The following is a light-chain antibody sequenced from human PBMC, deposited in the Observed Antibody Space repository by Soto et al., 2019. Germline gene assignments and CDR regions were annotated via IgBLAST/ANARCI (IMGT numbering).Light chain of an antibody. V-gene: IGLV2-14*01. CDR1: SSDVGGYNY. J-gene: IGLJ1*01. CDR2: DVT. Sequence: QSVVTQPASLSGSPGQSITISCTGTSSDVGGYNYVSWYQQQPGKAPKFMIYDVTNRPSGVSNRFSGSKSGNTASLAISGLQAEDEADYYCCSYTTSNTRQIVFGTGTKVTVL. CDR3: CSYTTSNTRQIV.